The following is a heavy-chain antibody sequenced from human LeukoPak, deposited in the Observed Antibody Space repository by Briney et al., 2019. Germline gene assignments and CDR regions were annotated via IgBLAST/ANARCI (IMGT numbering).Heavy chain of an antibody. CDR2: IYYGGST. J-gene: IGHJ4*02. CDR1: GGSISSSSYY. V-gene: IGHV4-39*01. D-gene: IGHD6-6*01. Sequence: PSETLSLTCTVSGGSISSSSYYWGWICQPPGKGLEWIGTIYYGGSTYYNTSLKSRVTISVDTSKNQFSLKLSSVTAADTAVYYCARHFGSSSVSPYDYWGQGTLLTVSS. CDR3: ARHFGSSSVSPYDY.